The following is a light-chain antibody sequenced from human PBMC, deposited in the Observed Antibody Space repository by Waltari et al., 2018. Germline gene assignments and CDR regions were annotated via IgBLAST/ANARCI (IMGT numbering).Light chain of an antibody. CDR2: EVT. CDR1: SSDCCGSHP. CDR3: CSFAAGDAYV. V-gene: IGLV2-11*01. Sequence: QSALTQPRPVSGSPGPSVAIPCTGTSSDCCGSHPVSWYQPHPGKAPKLLIYEVTQRPSGVPDRFSGSKSGNTASLTVSGLQAEDEADYYCCSFAAGDAYVFGTGTKVSVL. J-gene: IGLJ1*01.